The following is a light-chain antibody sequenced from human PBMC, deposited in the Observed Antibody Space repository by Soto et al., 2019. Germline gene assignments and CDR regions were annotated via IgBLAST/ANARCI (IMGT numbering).Light chain of an antibody. J-gene: IGKJ3*01. CDR1: QSVSSR. Sequence: EIVLTQSPASLSLSPGERATLSCRASQSVSSRLAWYQQKPGQAPRLLIYDASNRATGFPARFSASGSGTDFTLTISSVEPEDFAVYYCQHGGNFGPGTKVDIK. V-gene: IGKV3-11*01. CDR2: DAS. CDR3: QHGGN.